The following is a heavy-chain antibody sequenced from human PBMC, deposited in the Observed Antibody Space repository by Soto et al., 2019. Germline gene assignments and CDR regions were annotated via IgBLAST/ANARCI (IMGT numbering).Heavy chain of an antibody. J-gene: IGHJ6*02. CDR2: IKFDGSTT. D-gene: IGHD2-15*01. Sequence: PGGSLRLSCAASGFAFSTYWTHWVRQAPGKGLLWVSRIKFDGSTTYYADSVKGRFTISRDDAKNTLFLQMNGLRVDDTAVYYCVRGAKNIYAMDVWGQGTTVTVSS. CDR3: VRGAKNIYAMDV. CDR1: GFAFSTYW. V-gene: IGHV3-74*01.